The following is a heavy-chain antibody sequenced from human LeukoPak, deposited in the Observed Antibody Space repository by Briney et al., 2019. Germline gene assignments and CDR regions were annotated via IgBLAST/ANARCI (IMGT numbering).Heavy chain of an antibody. D-gene: IGHD3-10*01. CDR3: ARHEIRIYYGSGTLNWFDP. CDR1: GGPISSSSYY. Sequence: SETLSLTCTVSGGPISSSSYYWGWIRQPPGKGLEWIGSIYYSGSTYYNPSLKSRVTISVDTSKNQFSLKLNSVTAADTAVYYCARHEIRIYYGSGTLNWFDPWGQGTLVTVSS. V-gene: IGHV4-39*01. CDR2: IYYSGST. J-gene: IGHJ5*02.